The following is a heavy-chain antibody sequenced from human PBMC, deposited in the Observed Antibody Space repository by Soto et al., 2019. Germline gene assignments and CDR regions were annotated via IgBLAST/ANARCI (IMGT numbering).Heavy chain of an antibody. V-gene: IGHV1-24*01. CDR1: GYTLTELS. CDR2: FDPEDGET. CDR3: ATDGAGISSSWYIHYYYAMDF. J-gene: IGHJ6*02. D-gene: IGHD6-13*01. Sequence: ASVKVSCKVSGYTLTELSMHWVRQAPGKGLEWMGGFDPEDGETIYAQKFQGRVTMTEDTSTDTAYMELSSLRSEDTAVYYCATDGAGISSSWYIHYYYAMDFWGQGTTVTVSS.